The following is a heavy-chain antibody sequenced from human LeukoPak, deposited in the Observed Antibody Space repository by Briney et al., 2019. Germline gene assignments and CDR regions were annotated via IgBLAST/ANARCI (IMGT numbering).Heavy chain of an antibody. CDR2: INPSGGST. CDR3: AREGQDAFDI. J-gene: IGHJ3*02. Sequence: ASVTVSCKASGYTFTSYCMHWVRQAPGQGLEWMGIINPSGGSTSYAQKFQGRVTMTRDTSTSTVYMELSSLRSEDTAVYYCAREGQDAFDIWGQGTMVTVSS. CDR1: GYTFTSYC. V-gene: IGHV1-46*01.